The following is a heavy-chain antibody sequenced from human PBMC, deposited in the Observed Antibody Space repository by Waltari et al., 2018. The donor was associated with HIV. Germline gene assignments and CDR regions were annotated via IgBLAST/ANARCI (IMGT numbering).Heavy chain of an antibody. CDR2: MKPNSGET. J-gene: IGHJ4*02. D-gene: IGHD3-9*01. CDR3: SRGGVILTGNYPSGQS. CDR1: GYTFTGYY. Sequence: QVHLVQSGAEVKKPGASVKVSCKASGYTFTGYYIHWVRQAAGQGLEWMGWMKPNSGETEFSQKFQGKVPMTGDKSSSTTYLELRSLASDDTLLDWCSRGGVILTGNYPSGQSWGQGTLVTVSS. V-gene: IGHV1-2*02.